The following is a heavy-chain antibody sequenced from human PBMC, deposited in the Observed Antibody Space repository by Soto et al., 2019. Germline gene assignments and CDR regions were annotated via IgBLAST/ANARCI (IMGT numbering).Heavy chain of an antibody. V-gene: IGHV4-59*06. CDR1: GGSISSYY. Sequence: SETLSLTCTVSGGSISSYYWSWIRQPPGKGLEWIGYIYNSGTTYYNPSLKSRVTISVDTSKNQFSLKLTSVTAEDTAVYYCARDPAPWGQGTLVTVSS. CDR2: IYNSGTT. CDR3: ARDPAP. J-gene: IGHJ5*02.